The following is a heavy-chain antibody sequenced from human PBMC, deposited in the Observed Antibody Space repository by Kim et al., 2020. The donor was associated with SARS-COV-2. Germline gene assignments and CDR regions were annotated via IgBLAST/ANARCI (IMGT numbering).Heavy chain of an antibody. V-gene: IGHV3-23*01. CDR3: AKDVGLIVGATSAFDI. CDR1: GFTFSSYA. CDR2: ISGSGGST. J-gene: IGHJ3*02. D-gene: IGHD1-26*01. Sequence: GGSLRLSCAASGFTFSSYAMSWVRQAPGKGLEWVSAISGSGGSTYYADSVKGRFTISRDNSKNTLYLQMNSLRAEDTAVYYCAKDVGLIVGATSAFDIWGQGTMVTVSS.